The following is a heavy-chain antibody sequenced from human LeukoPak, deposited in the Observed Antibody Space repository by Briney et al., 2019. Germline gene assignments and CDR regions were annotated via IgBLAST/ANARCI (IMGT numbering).Heavy chain of an antibody. D-gene: IGHD6-19*01. J-gene: IGHJ4*02. CDR2: FYSGGRI. V-gene: IGHV3-66*01. CDR1: GFTVSTNY. CDR3: ARDKVHDVAVAGAFDS. Sequence: PGGSLRLSCTASGFTVSTNYMSWLRQAPGKGLEWVSLFYSGGRIYYADSVKGRFTISRDNSKNTLYLQMNSLRAEDTAVYYCARDKVHDVAVAGAFDSWGQGTLVTVSS.